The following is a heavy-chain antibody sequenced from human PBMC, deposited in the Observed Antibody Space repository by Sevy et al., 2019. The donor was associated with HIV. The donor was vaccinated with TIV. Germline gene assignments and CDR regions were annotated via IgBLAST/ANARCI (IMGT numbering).Heavy chain of an antibody. D-gene: IGHD3-10*01. CDR2: ISGSGGST. Sequence: GGSLRLSCAASGFTFSSYAMSWVRQAPGKGLEWGSAISGSGGSTYYADSVKGRFTISRDNSKNTLYLQMNSLRAEDTAVYYCAKGPGFGELLGWFDPWGQGTLVTVSS. V-gene: IGHV3-23*01. CDR3: AKGPGFGELLGWFDP. CDR1: GFTFSSYA. J-gene: IGHJ5*02.